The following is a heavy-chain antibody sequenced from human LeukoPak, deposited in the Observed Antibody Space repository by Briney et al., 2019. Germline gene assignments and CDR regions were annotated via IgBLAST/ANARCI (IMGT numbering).Heavy chain of an antibody. CDR2: IYTSGSI. J-gene: IGHJ6*03. CDR3: ARETGPYYSYYMDV. Sequence: SETLSLTCTVSGSSISSYYWSWIRQPAGKGLEWIGRIYTSGSINYNPSLKSRVTISVDKSNNQFSLKLSSVTAADTAVYSCARETGPYYSYYMDVWGKGTTVTVSS. CDR1: GSSISSYY. V-gene: IGHV4-4*07. D-gene: IGHD4-11*01.